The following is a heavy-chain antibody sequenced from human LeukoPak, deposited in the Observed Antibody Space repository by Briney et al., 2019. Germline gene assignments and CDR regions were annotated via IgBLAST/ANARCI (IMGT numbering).Heavy chain of an antibody. D-gene: IGHD2-2*01. CDR1: GGSISSYY. CDR2: IYTGGST. J-gene: IGHJ4*02. V-gene: IGHV4-4*07. CDR3: ARGYCSSTSCVYFDY. Sequence: SETLSLTCTVSGGSISSYYWSWIRQPAGKGLEWIGRIYTGGSTNYNPSLKSRVTMSVDTSKNQFSLKLSSVTAADTAVYYCARGYCSSTSCVYFDYWGQGTLVTVSS.